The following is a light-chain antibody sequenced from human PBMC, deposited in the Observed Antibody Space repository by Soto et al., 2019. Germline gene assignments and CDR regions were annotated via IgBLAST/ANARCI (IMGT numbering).Light chain of an antibody. V-gene: IGLV2-14*01. CDR1: SSDIGGYNY. CDR2: EVT. J-gene: IGLJ1*01. CDR3: SSYTTSSTRV. Sequence: QSVLAQPASVSGSPGQSITISCTGTSSDIGGYNYVSWYQQHPGKAPQLLIYEVTNRPSGVSHRFSGSKSGNTASLTISGLQAEDEADYYCSSYTTSSTRVFGTGTKVTVL.